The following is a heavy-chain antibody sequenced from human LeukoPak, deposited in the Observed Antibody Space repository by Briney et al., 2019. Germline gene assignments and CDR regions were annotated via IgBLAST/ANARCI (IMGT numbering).Heavy chain of an antibody. D-gene: IGHD3-16*01. Sequence: ASVKVSCTASGYTFTSYYMHCVRQAPGQGLEGMGWIRPNSGGTNYTQKFQGRVTMTRDTSINTAYMELSRLTSDDTAVYFCATWGLHFDIWGQGTMVIVAS. J-gene: IGHJ3*02. CDR2: IRPNSGGT. CDR3: ATWGLHFDI. V-gene: IGHV1-2*02. CDR1: GYTFTSYY.